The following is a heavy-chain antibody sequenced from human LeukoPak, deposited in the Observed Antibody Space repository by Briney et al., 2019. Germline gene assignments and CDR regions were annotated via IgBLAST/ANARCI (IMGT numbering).Heavy chain of an antibody. V-gene: IGHV3-48*01. J-gene: IGHJ4*02. CDR3: ARTRRDGYKDY. CDR1: GFTFSSYS. CDR2: ISSSSSSI. D-gene: IGHD5-24*01. Sequence: PGGSLRLSCAASGFTFSSYSMNWVRHAPRKGREWVSYISSSSSSIYYADSVKGRFTISRDNAKNSLYLQMNSLRAEDTAVYYCARTRRDGYKDYWGQGTLVTVSS.